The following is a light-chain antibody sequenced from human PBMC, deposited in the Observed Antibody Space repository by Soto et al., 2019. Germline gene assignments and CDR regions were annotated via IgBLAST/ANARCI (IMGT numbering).Light chain of an antibody. CDR3: QQDGSSPVT. J-gene: IGKJ3*01. CDR1: QSVSSNY. V-gene: IGKV3-20*01. CDR2: GAS. Sequence: EIVLTQSPGTLSLSPGERATLSCRASQSVSSNYLTWYQQKPGQATRLLIYGASSRACGMPDRFSSSGSGTDVTRTIIRLEHDEFAVYYCQQDGSSPVTFGTGTTVDIK.